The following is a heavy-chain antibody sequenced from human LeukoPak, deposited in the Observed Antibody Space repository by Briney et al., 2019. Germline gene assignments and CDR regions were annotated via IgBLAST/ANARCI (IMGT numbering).Heavy chain of an antibody. V-gene: IGHV3-7*05. CDR2: IKQDGSEK. CDR1: GFTFSSYW. Sequence: GGSVRLSCVASGFTFSSYWMSWVRQAPGKGLEWVANIKQDGSEKYYVDSVKGRFTISRDNAKNSLFLQMNSLRADDTAVYYCAREAGIPPSTQQWPTSVDYWGQGTLVTVSS. CDR3: AREAGIPPSTQQWPTSVDY. J-gene: IGHJ4*02. D-gene: IGHD5-18*01.